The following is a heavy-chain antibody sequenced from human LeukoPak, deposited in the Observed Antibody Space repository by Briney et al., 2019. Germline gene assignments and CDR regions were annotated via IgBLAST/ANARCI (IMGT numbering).Heavy chain of an antibody. CDR3: ARDLEKIWFGELLNYFDY. Sequence: GGSLRLSCAASGFTFSSYSMNWVRQAPGKGLEWVSSISSSSSYIYYADSVKGRFTISRDNAKNSLYLQMNSLRAEDTAVYYCARDLEKIWFGELLNYFDYWGQGTLVTVSS. CDR2: ISSSSSYI. D-gene: IGHD3-10*01. CDR1: GFTFSSYS. V-gene: IGHV3-21*01. J-gene: IGHJ4*02.